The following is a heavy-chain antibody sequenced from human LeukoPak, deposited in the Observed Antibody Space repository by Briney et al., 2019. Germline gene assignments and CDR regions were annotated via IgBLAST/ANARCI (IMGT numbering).Heavy chain of an antibody. D-gene: IGHD2-21*02. CDR2: IYTSGST. V-gene: IGHV4-4*07. Sequence: SETLSLTCTVSGGSISSYYWSWIRQPAGKGLEWIGRIYTSGSTNYNPSLKSRVTMSVDTSKNQFSLKLSTVTAADTAVYYCAKASSSVTAFDYWGQGTVVTVSS. J-gene: IGHJ4*02. CDR1: GGSISSYY. CDR3: AKASSSVTAFDY.